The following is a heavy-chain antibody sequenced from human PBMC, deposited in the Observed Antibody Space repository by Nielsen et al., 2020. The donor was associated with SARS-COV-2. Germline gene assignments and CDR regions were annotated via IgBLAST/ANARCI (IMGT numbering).Heavy chain of an antibody. D-gene: IGHD2-2*01. CDR3: ARVPTRAVVPAAMRLDAFDI. CDR1: GFTFSSYS. Sequence: GESLKISCAASGFTFSSYSMNWVRQAPGKGLEWVSSISSSSSYIYYADSVKGRFTISRDNAKNSLYLQMNSLRAEDTAVYYCARVPTRAVVPAAMRLDAFDIWGQGTMVTVSS. V-gene: IGHV3-21*01. J-gene: IGHJ3*02. CDR2: ISSSSSYI.